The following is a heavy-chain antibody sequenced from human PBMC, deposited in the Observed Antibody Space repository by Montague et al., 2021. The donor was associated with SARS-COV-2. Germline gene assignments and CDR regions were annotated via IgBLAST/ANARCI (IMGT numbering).Heavy chain of an antibody. V-gene: IGHV4-31*03. CDR2: IYYSGSS. J-gene: IGHJ6*02. Sequence: TLSLTCTVSGGSISSGGYYWSWIRQPSGKGLEWIGYIYYSGSSYYNPSLKSRVNISVDTSKNQFSLKLSSVTAAGTAVYYCARAFVSDFYYYGMDVWGQGTTVTVSS. CDR1: GGSISSGGYY. CDR3: ARAFVSDFYYYGMDV. D-gene: IGHD3-10*01.